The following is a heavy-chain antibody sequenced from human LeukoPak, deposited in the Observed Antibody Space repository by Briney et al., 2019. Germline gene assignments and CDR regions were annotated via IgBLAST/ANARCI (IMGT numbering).Heavy chain of an antibody. Sequence: TLSLTCTVSGGSISSGRYYWRWIRQPAGKGLEWIGRISTSGSTTNNHPSLKSRVTVSLDTSKNQFSLILSSVTASDTAVYYCAREMRRITSMNWFDPWGQGTLVTVSS. V-gene: IGHV4-61*02. CDR1: GGSISSGRYY. CDR3: AREMRRITSMNWFDP. D-gene: IGHD1-20*01. CDR2: ISTSGST. J-gene: IGHJ5*02.